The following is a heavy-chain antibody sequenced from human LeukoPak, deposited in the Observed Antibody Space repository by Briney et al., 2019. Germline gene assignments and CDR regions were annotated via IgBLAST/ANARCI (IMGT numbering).Heavy chain of an antibody. J-gene: IGHJ4*02. V-gene: IGHV4-59*08. D-gene: IGHD3-9*01. CDR3: ARRYDILTGPNSDFDY. CDR2: IYYSGST. Sequence: SETLSLTCTVSGGSISSYYWSWIRQPPGKGLEWIGYIYYSGSTNYNPSLKSRVTISVDTSKNQFSLKLSSVTAADTAVYYCARRYDILTGPNSDFDYWGQGTLVTVSS. CDR1: GGSISSYY.